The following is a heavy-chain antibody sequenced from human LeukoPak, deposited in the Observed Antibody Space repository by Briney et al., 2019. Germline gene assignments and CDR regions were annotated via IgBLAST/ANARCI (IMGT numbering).Heavy chain of an antibody. Sequence: GGSLRLSCAASGFTFSSYAMSWVRQAPGKGLEWVSAISGSGGSTYYADSVKGRFTISRDNAKNTLYLQINSLRAEDTAVYYCASPGPGYCSGGSCHPPLDYWGQGTLVTVSS. CDR3: ASPGPGYCSGGSCHPPLDY. CDR2: ISGSGGST. J-gene: IGHJ4*02. D-gene: IGHD2-15*01. CDR1: GFTFSSYA. V-gene: IGHV3-23*01.